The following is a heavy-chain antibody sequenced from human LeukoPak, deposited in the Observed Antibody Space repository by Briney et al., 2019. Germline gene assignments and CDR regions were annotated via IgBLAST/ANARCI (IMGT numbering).Heavy chain of an antibody. CDR3: ARDDGGQGDY. J-gene: IGHJ4*02. D-gene: IGHD2-15*01. V-gene: IGHV3-72*01. CDR2: SKNKANGYIT. CDR1: GFTFSDHY. Sequence: GGSLRLSCAASGFTFSDHYMDWVRQAPGKGLEWVGRSKNKANGYITQYAAFVQGRFTISRDDSKNSLYLQINSLKTEDTAVYYCARDDGGQGDYWGQGTLVTVSS.